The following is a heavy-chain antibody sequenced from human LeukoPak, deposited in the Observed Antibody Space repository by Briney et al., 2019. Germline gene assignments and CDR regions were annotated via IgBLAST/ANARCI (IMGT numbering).Heavy chain of an antibody. D-gene: IGHD5-18*01. CDR3: AGSYGHNWFDP. V-gene: IGHV3-74*01. Sequence: GGSLRLSCAASGFTFSTYSMNWVRQAPGKGLVWVSRINSDGSSTSYADSVKGRFTISRDKTKNTLYLQMNSLRAEDTAVYYCAGSYGHNWFDPWGQGTLVTVSS. J-gene: IGHJ5*02. CDR1: GFTFSTYS. CDR2: INSDGSST.